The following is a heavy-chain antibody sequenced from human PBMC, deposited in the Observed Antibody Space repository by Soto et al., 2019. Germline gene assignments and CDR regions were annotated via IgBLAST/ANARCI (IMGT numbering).Heavy chain of an antibody. CDR2: IKEDGSEK. V-gene: IGHV3-7*01. CDR1: GFTFSNHW. D-gene: IGHD1-26*01. Sequence: EVQLVESGRGLVQPGGSLRLSCTASGFTFSNHWMSWVRQAPGKGLERVASIKEDGSEKYYVDSVKGRFTISRDNAKNSLYLQMNSLRAEDTAVYYCAKEYRWGQGTLVTVSS. CDR3: AKEYR. J-gene: IGHJ4*02.